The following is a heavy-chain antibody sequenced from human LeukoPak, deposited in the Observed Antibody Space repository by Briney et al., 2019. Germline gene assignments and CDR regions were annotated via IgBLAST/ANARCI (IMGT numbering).Heavy chain of an antibody. J-gene: IGHJ4*02. D-gene: IGHD5-18*01. CDR3: ARGYSRTYFDY. CDR1: GGSISSYF. CDR2: VYYSGSP. V-gene: IGHV4-59*01. Sequence: SSETLSLTCTVSGGSISSYFWSWIRQPPGMGLEWIGYVYYSGSPNYNPSLKSRVTISVDTSKNQFSLRLRSVTAADTAVYYCARGYSRTYFDYWGQGTLVTVSS.